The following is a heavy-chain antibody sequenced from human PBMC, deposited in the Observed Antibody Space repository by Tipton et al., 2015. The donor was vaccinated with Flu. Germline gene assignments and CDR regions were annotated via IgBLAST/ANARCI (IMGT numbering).Heavy chain of an antibody. CDR2: INTSGST. J-gene: IGHJ4*02. D-gene: IGHD3-16*01. CDR3: ARDGGRGRSPYYFDY. V-gene: IGHV4-4*07. Sequence: GLVKPSETLSLTCTVSDGSISSYYWNWIRQPAGKRLEWIGRINTSGSTNYNPSLKSRVTMSVDASKNQFSRKLSSVTAADTAVYYCARDGGRGRSPYYFDYWGQGTLVTVSS. CDR1: DGSISSYY.